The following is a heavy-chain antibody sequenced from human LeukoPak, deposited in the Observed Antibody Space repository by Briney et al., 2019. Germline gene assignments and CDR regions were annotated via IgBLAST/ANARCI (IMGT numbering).Heavy chain of an antibody. Sequence: GGSLRLSCAASGFTFSSYSMNWVRQAPGKGLEWVSSISSSSSYIYYADSVKGRFTISRDNAKNSLYLQMNSLRAEDTAVYYCAGASPVDYEIDYWGQGTLVTVSS. CDR1: GFTFSSYS. D-gene: IGHD4/OR15-4a*01. J-gene: IGHJ4*02. V-gene: IGHV3-21*01. CDR3: AGASPVDYEIDY. CDR2: ISSSSSYI.